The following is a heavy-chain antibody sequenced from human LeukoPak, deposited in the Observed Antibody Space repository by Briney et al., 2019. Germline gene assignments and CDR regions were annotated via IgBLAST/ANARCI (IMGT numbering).Heavy chain of an antibody. V-gene: IGHV3-49*04. J-gene: IGHJ6*02. CDR3: TRDSPPPIVVVPAAIYYYYYGMDV. D-gene: IGHD2-2*01. CDR2: IRSKAYGVTT. CDR1: GFTFGDYA. Sequence: PGGSLRLSCTASGFTFGDYAMSWVRHAPGKGLEWVGFIRSKAYGVTTEYAASVKGRFTISRDNSKRIAYLQMNSLKTEDTAVYYCTRDSPPPIVVVPAAIYYYYYGMDVWGQGTTVTVSS.